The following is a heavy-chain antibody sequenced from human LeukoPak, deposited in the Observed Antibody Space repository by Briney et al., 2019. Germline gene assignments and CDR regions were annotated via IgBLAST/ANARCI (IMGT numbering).Heavy chain of an antibody. CDR3: ARDRIAGRQFNDY. CDR2: ISSSSSYI. CDR1: GFTFSSYS. J-gene: IGHJ4*02. V-gene: IGHV3-21*01. D-gene: IGHD6-6*01. Sequence: NPGGSLRLSCAASGFTFSSYSMNWVRQAPGKGLEWVSSISSSSSYIYYADSVKGRFTISRDNAKNSLYLQMNSLRAEDTAAYYCARDRIAGRQFNDYWGQGTLVTVSS.